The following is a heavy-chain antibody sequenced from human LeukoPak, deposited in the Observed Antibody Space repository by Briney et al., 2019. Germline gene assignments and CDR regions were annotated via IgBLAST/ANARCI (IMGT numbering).Heavy chain of an antibody. J-gene: IGHJ4*02. D-gene: IGHD3-22*01. V-gene: IGHV3-23*01. Sequence: GGSLRLSCAASGFTFSSYAMSWVRQAPGKGLEWFSGVSGSGDSTYYADSVKGRFTISRDNSKNTLYLQMNSLRAEDTAVYYCAKTLTMILVLRGGFDYWGQGALVTVSS. CDR2: VSGSGDST. CDR1: GFTFSSYA. CDR3: AKTLTMILVLRGGFDY.